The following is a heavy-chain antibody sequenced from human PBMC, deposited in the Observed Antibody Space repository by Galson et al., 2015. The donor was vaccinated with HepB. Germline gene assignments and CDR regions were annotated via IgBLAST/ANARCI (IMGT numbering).Heavy chain of an antibody. CDR2: ISGSGGST. CDR1: GFTFSSYA. V-gene: IGHV3-23*01. D-gene: IGHD6-13*01. CDR3: AKGRPYSSSWTDRAEYFQH. Sequence: SLRLSCAASGFTFSSYAMSWVRQAPGKGLEWVSAISGSGGSTYYADSVKGRFTISRDNSKNTLYLQMNSLRAEDTAVYYCAKGRPYSSSWTDRAEYFQHWGQGTLVTVSS. J-gene: IGHJ1*01.